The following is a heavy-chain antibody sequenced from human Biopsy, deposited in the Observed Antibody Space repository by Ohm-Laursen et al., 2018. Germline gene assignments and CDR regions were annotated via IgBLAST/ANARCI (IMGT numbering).Heavy chain of an antibody. CDR2: IYYSGGT. J-gene: IGHJ3*02. V-gene: IGHV4-59*01. D-gene: IGHD1-26*01. Sequence: SETLSLTWSVSGGSMTGYDWSWIRLAPGKGLEWIGYIYYSGGTKYNPSLASRVPFSVDMSKSQFSLKLYSVTAADTAVYYCARVEAGTYDALDIWGQGTLVAVSA. CDR3: ARVEAGTYDALDI. CDR1: GGSMTGYD.